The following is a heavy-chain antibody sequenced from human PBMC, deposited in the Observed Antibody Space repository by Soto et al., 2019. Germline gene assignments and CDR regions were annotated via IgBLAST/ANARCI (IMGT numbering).Heavy chain of an antibody. CDR1: GYTFTSYD. CDR3: ARVADAYCSGGSCYGH. J-gene: IGHJ4*02. D-gene: IGHD2-15*01. Sequence: VASVKVSWKAAGYTFTSYDINWVRQATGQGLEWMGWMNPNSGNTGYAQKFQGRVTMTRNTSISTAYMELSSLRSEDTAVYYRARVADAYCSGGSCYGHWGQGTLVTVSS. CDR2: MNPNSGNT. V-gene: IGHV1-8*01.